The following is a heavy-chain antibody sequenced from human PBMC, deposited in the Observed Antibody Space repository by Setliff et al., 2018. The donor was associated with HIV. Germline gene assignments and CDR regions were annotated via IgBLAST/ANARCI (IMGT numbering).Heavy chain of an antibody. CDR3: ARDKTSRYYYTGSAYSDYFDF. Sequence: ASVKVSCKASGYSLTKYALHWVHQAPGQRLEWMGWINANKGNTKYSQKFQGRVTITWDTSASAAYMELSSLRSEDTAVYYCARDKTSRYYYTGSAYSDYFDFWGQGTLVTVS. CDR2: INANKGNT. D-gene: IGHD3-10*01. V-gene: IGHV1-3*01. CDR1: GYSLTKYA. J-gene: IGHJ4*02.